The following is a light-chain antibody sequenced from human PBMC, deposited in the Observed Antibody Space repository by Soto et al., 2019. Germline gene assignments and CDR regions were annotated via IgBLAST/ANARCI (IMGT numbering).Light chain of an antibody. CDR3: SSYAGRTLYV. CDR1: SSDVGGYDY. Sequence: QSALTQPPSASGSPGQSVTISCTGTSSDVGGYDYVSWYQQRPGKAPKLLIHEVTKRPSGVPDRFSGSKSGNTASLTVSGLQAEDEADYYCSSYAGRTLYVFGTWTKLTVL. V-gene: IGLV2-8*01. J-gene: IGLJ1*01. CDR2: EVT.